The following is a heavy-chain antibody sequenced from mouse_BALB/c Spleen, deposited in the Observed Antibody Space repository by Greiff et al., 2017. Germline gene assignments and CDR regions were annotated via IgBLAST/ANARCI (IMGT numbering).Heavy chain of an antibody. J-gene: IGHJ2*01. CDR3: ARSSTGTIDY. V-gene: IGHV5-17*02. CDR2: ISSGSSTI. Sequence: EVQVVESGGGLVQPGGSRKLSCAASGFTFSSFGMHWVRQAPEKGLEWVAYISSGSSTIYYADTVKGRFTISRDNPKNTLFLQMTSLRSEDTAMYYCARSSTGTIDYWGQGTTLTVSS. CDR1: GFTFSSFG. D-gene: IGHD4-1*02.